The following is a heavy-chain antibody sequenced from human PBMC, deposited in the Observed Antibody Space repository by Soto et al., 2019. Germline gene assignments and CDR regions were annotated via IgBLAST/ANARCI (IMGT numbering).Heavy chain of an antibody. J-gene: IGHJ1*01. CDR3: ARDHCSGGSCIKSGGYFQH. Sequence: ESGGGVVQPGRSLRLSCAASGFTFSSYALNWVRQAPGKGLEWVVVISYDGSNKYYADSVRGRFTISRDNSKNSLYLQMNSLRVENTAVYYCARDHCSGGSCIKSGGYFQHRGQGTLVTVSS. D-gene: IGHD2-15*01. V-gene: IGHV3-30-3*01. CDR2: ISYDGSNK. CDR1: GFTFSSYA.